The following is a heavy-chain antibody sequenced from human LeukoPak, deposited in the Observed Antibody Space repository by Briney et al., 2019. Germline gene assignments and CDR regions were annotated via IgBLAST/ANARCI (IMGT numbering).Heavy chain of an antibody. CDR1: GFTFSFHE. CDR3: ARGYHNGWTHIAGFDS. CDR2: ITSSGGST. D-gene: IGHD6-19*01. J-gene: IGHJ4*02. Sequence: GGSLRLSCAASGFTFSFHEMNWVRQAPGKGLEWVPHITSSGGSTYYADPVQGRFTISRDNAKNSLFLPMNSLRAEDSAVYYCARGYHNGWTHIAGFDSWGQGTLVTVSS. V-gene: IGHV3-48*03.